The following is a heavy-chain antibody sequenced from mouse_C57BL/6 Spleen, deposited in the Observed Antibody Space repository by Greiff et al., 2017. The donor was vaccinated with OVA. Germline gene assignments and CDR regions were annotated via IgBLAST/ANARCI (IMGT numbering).Heavy chain of an antibody. V-gene: IGHV1-55*01. CDR1: GYTFTSYW. Sequence: QVQLQQSGAELVKPGASVKMSCKASGYTFTSYWITWVKQRPGQGLEWIGDIYPGSGSTNYNEKFKSKATLTVDTSSSTAYMQLSSLTSEDSAVYYCARDDYGYKGYFDYWGQGTTLTVSS. CDR2: IYPGSGST. CDR3: ARDDYGYKGYFDY. D-gene: IGHD2-2*01. J-gene: IGHJ2*01.